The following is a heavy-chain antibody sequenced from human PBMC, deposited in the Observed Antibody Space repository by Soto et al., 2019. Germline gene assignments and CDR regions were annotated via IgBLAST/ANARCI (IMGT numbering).Heavy chain of an antibody. CDR3: AKYYGSGSYYHFDY. J-gene: IGHJ4*02. Sequence: GGSLRLSCAASGFTFSSYAMSWVRQAPGKGLEWVSAISGSGGSTYYADSVKGLFTISRDNSENTLYLQMNSLRAEDTAVYYCAKYYGSGSYYHFDYWGQGTLVTVS. D-gene: IGHD3-10*01. V-gene: IGHV3-23*01. CDR2: ISGSGGST. CDR1: GFTFSSYA.